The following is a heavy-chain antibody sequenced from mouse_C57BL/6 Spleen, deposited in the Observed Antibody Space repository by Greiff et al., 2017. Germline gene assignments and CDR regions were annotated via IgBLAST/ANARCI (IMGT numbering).Heavy chain of an antibody. CDR1: GYTFTDYN. Sequence: VQLQQSGPELVKPGASVKMSCKASGYTFTDYNMHWVKPSHGTSLEWIGYITPNNGGTSCNQKFKGKATLTVNKSSSTAYMELRSLTSEDSAVSYCARELTGSFDYWRQVTTLTVSS. CDR2: ITPNNGGT. V-gene: IGHV1-22*01. CDR3: ARELTGSFDY. J-gene: IGHJ2*01. D-gene: IGHD4-1*01.